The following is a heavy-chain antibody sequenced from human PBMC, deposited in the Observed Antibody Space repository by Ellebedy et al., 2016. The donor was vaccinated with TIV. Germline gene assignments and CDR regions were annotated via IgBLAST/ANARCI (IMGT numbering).Heavy chain of an antibody. CDR3: ARVGEVAATPCSY. Sequence: KVSCKGSGYSFTSYWISWVRQMPGTGLEWMGRIDPSDSYINHSPSFQGNVSISADKSISTAYLQWSSLKASDPAMYYCARVGEVAATPCSYWGQGTLVTVSS. CDR2: IDPSDSYI. V-gene: IGHV5-10-1*01. D-gene: IGHD2-15*01. J-gene: IGHJ4*02. CDR1: GYSFTSYW.